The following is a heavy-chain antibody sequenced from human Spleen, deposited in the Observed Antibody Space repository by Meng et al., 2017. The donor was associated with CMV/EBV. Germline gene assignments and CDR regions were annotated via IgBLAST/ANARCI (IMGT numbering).Heavy chain of an antibody. CDR2: ISSTISDI. CDR1: GFAFRSYS. V-gene: IGHV3-21*01. CDR3: ARGGTTVTFFDH. Sequence: GGSLRLSCAASGFAFRSYSMNWVRQPPGKGLEWVASISSTISDIYSADSVKGRFTISRDNGRDSLYLQMNSLRAEDTGVYYCARGGTTVTFFDHWGPGTLVTVSS. D-gene: IGHD4-17*01. J-gene: IGHJ4*02.